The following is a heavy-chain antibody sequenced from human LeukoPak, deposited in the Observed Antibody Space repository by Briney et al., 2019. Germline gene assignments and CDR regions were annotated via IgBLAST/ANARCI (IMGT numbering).Heavy chain of an antibody. CDR3: AKEEFWRFDL. CDR2: ISPDGGVS. J-gene: IGHJ5*02. CDR1: GFDFSHHY. Sequence: PGGSLRLSCAASGFDFSHHYMTWVRQAPGKGPEWVAKISPDGGVSQYVDSVKGRFTISRDNSKNSLSLHMSSLRVEDTALYFCAKEEFWRFDLWGQGTLVTVS. D-gene: IGHD1-1*01. V-gene: IGHV3-7*03.